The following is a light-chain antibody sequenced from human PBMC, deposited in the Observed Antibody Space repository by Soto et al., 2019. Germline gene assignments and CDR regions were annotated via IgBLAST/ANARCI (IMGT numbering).Light chain of an antibody. CDR2: EGS. CDR1: SSDVGSYNL. J-gene: IGLJ2*01. Sequence: QSALTQPASVSGSPGQSITFSCTGTSSDVGSYNLVSWYQQHPGKAPKLMIYEGSKRPSGVSNRFSGSKSGNTASLTISGLQAEDEADYYCCSYAGGVVFDGGTKLTVL. CDR3: CSYAGGVV. V-gene: IGLV2-23*01.